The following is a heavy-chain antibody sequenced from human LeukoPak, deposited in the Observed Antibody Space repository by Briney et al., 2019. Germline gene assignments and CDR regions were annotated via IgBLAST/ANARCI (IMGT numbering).Heavy chain of an antibody. CDR3: ARLLAAAGTNAFDI. J-gene: IGHJ3*02. CDR1: GSSFTSYW. Sequence: GESLKISWQGSGSSFTSYWIGWVRQVPGKGLELMGIIYPGDSDTRYSPSFQGQVTISADKSISTAYLQWSSLKASDTAMYYCARLLAAAGTNAFDIWGQGTMVTVSS. V-gene: IGHV5-51*01. D-gene: IGHD6-13*01. CDR2: IYPGDSDT.